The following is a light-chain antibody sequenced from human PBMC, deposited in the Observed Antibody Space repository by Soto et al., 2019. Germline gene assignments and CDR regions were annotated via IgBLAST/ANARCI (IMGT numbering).Light chain of an antibody. Sequence: EIVMTQSPATLSVSPGERAILSCSASQSIRTNVAWYQQRPGQAPRLLIYGASTRATDIPARFSGSGSGTEFTPTISSLQSEDFAIYYCQQYNHWTSITFGQGTRLEF. CDR1: QSIRTN. V-gene: IGKV3-15*01. J-gene: IGKJ5*01. CDR2: GAS. CDR3: QQYNHWTSIT.